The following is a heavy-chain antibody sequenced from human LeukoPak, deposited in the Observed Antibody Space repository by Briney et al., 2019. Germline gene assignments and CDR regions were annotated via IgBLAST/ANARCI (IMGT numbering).Heavy chain of an antibody. D-gene: IGHD3-10*01. Sequence: PSETLSLTCTVSGGSVSNGNFYWSWLRQPPGKALEWIGYIYYSGSTYYNPSLKSRVTISVDTSKNQFSLKLSSVTAADTAVYYCARALLWGPGFFDYWGQGTLVTVSS. CDR1: GGSVSNGNFY. V-gene: IGHV4-30-4*08. CDR2: IYYSGST. J-gene: IGHJ4*02. CDR3: ARALLWGPGFFDY.